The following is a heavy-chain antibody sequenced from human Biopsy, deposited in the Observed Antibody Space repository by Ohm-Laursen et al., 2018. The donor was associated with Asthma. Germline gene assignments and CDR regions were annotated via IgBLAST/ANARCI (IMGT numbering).Heavy chain of an antibody. J-gene: IGHJ6*02. D-gene: IGHD3-10*01. V-gene: IGHV4-61*01. Sequence: SETLSLTCTVSGGSVGTGSYYWSWIRQPPGKGLEWIGYIYYTGSANYNPSLKSRVTISVDTSKNQFSLRLNSVTAADTAVYYCARGPNYHGSGRAPIGMDVWGQGTTVTVSS. CDR3: ARGPNYHGSGRAPIGMDV. CDR1: GGSVGTGSYY. CDR2: IYYTGSA.